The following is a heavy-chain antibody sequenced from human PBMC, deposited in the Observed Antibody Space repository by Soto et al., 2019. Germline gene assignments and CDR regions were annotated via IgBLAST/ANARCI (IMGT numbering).Heavy chain of an antibody. D-gene: IGHD1-20*01. CDR2: IIPIFGTA. CDR1: GGTFSSYS. V-gene: IGHV1-69*13. CDR3: AREGITGPTWPE. Sequence: SVKVSCKASGGTFSSYSICWVRQAPGQGLEWMGGIIPIFGTANYAQKFQGRVTITADESTSTAYMELSSLRSEETPVYYWAREGITGPTWPEWGQGTLVTVSS. J-gene: IGHJ4*02.